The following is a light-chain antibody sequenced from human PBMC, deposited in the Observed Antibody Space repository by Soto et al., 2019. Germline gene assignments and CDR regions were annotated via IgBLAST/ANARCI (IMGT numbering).Light chain of an antibody. V-gene: IGKV3-15*01. J-gene: IGKJ1*01. CDR1: QSVSSN. Sequence: EIVMTQSPATLSVSPGERATLSCRASQSVSSNFAWYQQKPGQAPRLLIYGASTRATGIPARFSGSGSGTDFTLTISSLQSEDFAVYYRQQYNNWPPWTFGQGTKVEIK. CDR3: QQYNNWPPWT. CDR2: GAS.